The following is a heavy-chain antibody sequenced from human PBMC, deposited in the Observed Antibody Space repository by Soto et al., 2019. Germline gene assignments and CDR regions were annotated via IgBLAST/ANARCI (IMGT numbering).Heavy chain of an antibody. V-gene: IGHV5-51*01. D-gene: IGHD2-2*01. CDR1: GYSFTSYW. CDR3: ARLGQYQLPGGYWFDP. Sequence: ESLKISCKGSGYSFTSYWIGWVRQMPGKGLEWMGIIYPGDSDTRYSPSFQGQVTISADTSISTAYLQWSSLKASATAMSYCARLGQYQLPGGYWFDPWGQGTLVTVSS. J-gene: IGHJ5*02. CDR2: IYPGDSDT.